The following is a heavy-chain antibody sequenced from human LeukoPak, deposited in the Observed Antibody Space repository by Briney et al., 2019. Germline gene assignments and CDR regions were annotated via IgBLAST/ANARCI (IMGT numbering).Heavy chain of an antibody. CDR2: ISDGGRNK. Sequence: GGSLRLSCAASGFTFSDYSMHWVRQAPGKGLEWVTLISDGGRNKNYADSVKGRFTISRDDSRNTLYLQMISLRVEDTAVYYCARDQIYGATFDYWGQGTLVTVSS. CDR3: ARDQIYGATFDY. J-gene: IGHJ4*02. V-gene: IGHV3-30*04. CDR1: GFTFSDYS. D-gene: IGHD4-17*01.